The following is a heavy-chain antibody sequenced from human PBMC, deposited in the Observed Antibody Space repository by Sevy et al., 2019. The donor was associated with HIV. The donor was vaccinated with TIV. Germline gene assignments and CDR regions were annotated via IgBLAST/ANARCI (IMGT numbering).Heavy chain of an antibody. CDR3: ARNNSRGIAAAGPNFDY. CDR1: GGSISSSSYY. CDR2: IYYSGST. D-gene: IGHD6-13*01. J-gene: IGHJ4*02. Sequence: SETLSLTCTVSGGSISSSSYYWGWIRQPPGKGLEWIGSIYYSGSTYYNPSLKSRVTISVDTSKNHYSLKLSSVTAADTAVYYCARNNSRGIAAAGPNFDYWGQGTMVTVSS. V-gene: IGHV4-39*02.